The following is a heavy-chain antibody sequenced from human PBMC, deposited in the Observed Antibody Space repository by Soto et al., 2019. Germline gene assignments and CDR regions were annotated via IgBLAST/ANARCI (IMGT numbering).Heavy chain of an antibody. Sequence: LSLTCAASGFTFSSYGMHWVRQAPGKGLEWVAVISYDGSNKYYADSVKGRFTISRDNSKNTLYLQMNSLRAEDTAVYYCAKRAAAHYFDYWGQGTLVTVSS. CDR3: AKRAAAHYFDY. CDR2: ISYDGSNK. J-gene: IGHJ4*02. D-gene: IGHD6-6*01. CDR1: GFTFSSYG. V-gene: IGHV3-30*18.